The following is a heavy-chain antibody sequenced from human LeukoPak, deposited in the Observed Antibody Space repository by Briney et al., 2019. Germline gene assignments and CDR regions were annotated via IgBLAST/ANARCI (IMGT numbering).Heavy chain of an antibody. Sequence: SETLSLTCTVSGGSISSSSYYWGWIRQPPGKGLEWIGSIYYSGSTYYNPSLKSRVTISVDTSKNQFSLKLSSVTAADTAVYYCASPQLRYYGSGRMIDYWGQGTLVTVSS. V-gene: IGHV4-39*07. CDR1: GGSISSSSYY. D-gene: IGHD3-10*01. J-gene: IGHJ4*02. CDR3: ASPQLRYYGSGRMIDY. CDR2: IYYSGST.